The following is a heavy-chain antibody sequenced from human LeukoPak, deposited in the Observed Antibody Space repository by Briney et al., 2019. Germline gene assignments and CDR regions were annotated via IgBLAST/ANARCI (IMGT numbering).Heavy chain of an antibody. CDR2: ISNSGSTI. Sequence: GGSLRLSCAASGFTFSTYSMNWVRQAPGKGLEWVSYISNSGSTIYYADSVKGRFTISRDNAKNSLYLQMNSLRVEDTSVYYCARGWSSSADYWGHGTLVTVSS. CDR3: ARGWSSSADY. J-gene: IGHJ4*01. CDR1: GFTFSTYS. V-gene: IGHV3-48*04. D-gene: IGHD6-6*01.